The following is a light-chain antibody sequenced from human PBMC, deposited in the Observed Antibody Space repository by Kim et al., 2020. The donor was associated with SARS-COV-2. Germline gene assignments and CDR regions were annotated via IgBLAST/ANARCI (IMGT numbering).Light chain of an antibody. CDR2: KAS. CDR3: QQYNSYSPT. V-gene: IGKV1-5*03. J-gene: IGKJ1*01. Sequence: VGDRVTITCRASQSISSWLARYQQKPGKAPKLLIYKASSLESGVPSRFSGSGSGTEFTLTISSLQPDDFATYYCQQYNSYSPTFGQGTKVDIK. CDR1: QSISSW.